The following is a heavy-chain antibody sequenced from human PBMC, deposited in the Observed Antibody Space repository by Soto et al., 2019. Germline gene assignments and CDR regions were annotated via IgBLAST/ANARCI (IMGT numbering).Heavy chain of an antibody. J-gene: IGHJ4*02. V-gene: IGHV3-30*18. CDR3: AKDRVGGTFYSPLAF. D-gene: IGHD1-7*01. CDR2: ITYDGRFQ. Sequence: HPGRSLRLACLASKFVFDDYGMNWDSPAPGKGLECVAVITYDGRFQYYADSVKGRFTISRDNSKNTLSLHLNTLNPEDTAVYHCAKDRVGGTFYSPLAFWGQGTLVTVCS. CDR1: KFVFDDYG.